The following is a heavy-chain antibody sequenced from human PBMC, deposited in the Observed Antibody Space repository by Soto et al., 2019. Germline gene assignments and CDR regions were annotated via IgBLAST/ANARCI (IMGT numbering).Heavy chain of an antibody. D-gene: IGHD4-4*01. J-gene: IGHJ6*02. CDR2: INAGNGNT. CDR3: ATTSFYLTTVPDVYYYYGMDV. Sequence: APVKVSCKASGYTFTSYAMHWVRQAPGQRLEGMGWINAGNGNTKYSQKFQGRVTITRDTSASTAYMELSSLRSEDTAVYYCATTSFYLTTVPDVYYYYGMDVWGQGTTVTVSS. CDR1: GYTFTSYA. V-gene: IGHV1-3*01.